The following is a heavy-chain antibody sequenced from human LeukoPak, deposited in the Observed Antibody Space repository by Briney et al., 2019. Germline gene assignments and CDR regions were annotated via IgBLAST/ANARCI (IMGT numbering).Heavy chain of an antibody. D-gene: IGHD6-19*01. CDR1: GDSISSYY. Sequence: SETLSLTCTVSGDSISSYYWSWIRQPPGKGPEWIGYIYSSGSTNYNPSLKSRVTISVDTSKNQFSLMLSSVTAADTAVYYCARGRAVAGYHYWGQGTLVTVSS. CDR3: ARGRAVAGYHY. J-gene: IGHJ4*02. V-gene: IGHV4-59*01. CDR2: IYSSGST.